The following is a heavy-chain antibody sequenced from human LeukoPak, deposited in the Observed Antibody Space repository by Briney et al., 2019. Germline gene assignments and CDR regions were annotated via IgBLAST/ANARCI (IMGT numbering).Heavy chain of an antibody. CDR3: AKLISPYNY. CDR2: IRYDGNNK. V-gene: IGHV3-30*02. J-gene: IGHJ4*02. D-gene: IGHD1-14*01. Sequence: GGSLRLSCAASGFTFSDYNMRWVRQAPGKGLEWVAFIRYDGNNKYYADSVKGRFTISRDNSKNTLYLQMNSLRPEDTAVYYCAKLISPYNYWGQGTLVLVSS. CDR1: GFTFSDYN.